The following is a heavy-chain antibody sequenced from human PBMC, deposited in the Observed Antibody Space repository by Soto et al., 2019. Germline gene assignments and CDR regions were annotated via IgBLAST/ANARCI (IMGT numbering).Heavy chain of an antibody. CDR2: MRANSGDT. Sequence: QVQLVQPGAEVRKPGASVKVSCKASGDIFSNFDFNWVRQATGQGLEWIGWMRANSGDTGHDQKFQGRVRMTRDTSRSRAYMELSSLRAEDTAMYYCARYIFGQGFKAWGQGTLVFVSS. D-gene: IGHD3-3*02. CDR1: GDIFSNFD. CDR3: ARYIFGQGFKA. V-gene: IGHV1-8*01. J-gene: IGHJ5*02.